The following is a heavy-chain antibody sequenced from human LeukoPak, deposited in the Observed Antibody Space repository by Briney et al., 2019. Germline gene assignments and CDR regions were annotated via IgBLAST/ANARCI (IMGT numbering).Heavy chain of an antibody. Sequence: SETLSLTCAVYGGSFSDYYWSWIRQPPGKGLEWIGEINHSGSTNYNPSLKSRVTISVDTSKNQFSLKLSSVTAADTAVYYCARERTNWFDPWGQGTLVTVSS. CDR2: INHSGST. V-gene: IGHV4-34*01. J-gene: IGHJ5*02. D-gene: IGHD2-8*01. CDR1: GGSFSDYY. CDR3: ARERTNWFDP.